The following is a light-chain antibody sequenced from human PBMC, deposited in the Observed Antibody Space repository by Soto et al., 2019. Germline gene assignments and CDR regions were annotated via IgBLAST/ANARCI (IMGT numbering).Light chain of an antibody. CDR3: SSYTSSITPYV. CDR1: ITDIGAYNY. Sequence: QSAVTQPASVSGSPGQSITISCTGTITDIGAYNYVSWYQQHPGKAPKLLIYGVSSRPSGVSNRFSGSKSGNAAYLTISGLQADDEAEYYCSSYTSSITPYVFGTGTKVTVL. CDR2: GVS. V-gene: IGLV2-14*01. J-gene: IGLJ1*01.